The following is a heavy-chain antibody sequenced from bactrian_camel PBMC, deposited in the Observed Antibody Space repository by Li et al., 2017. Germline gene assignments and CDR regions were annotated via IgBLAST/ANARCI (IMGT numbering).Heavy chain of an antibody. CDR2: VDVRTGLIP. CDR3: VADGGGTWYPLRYEYYY. D-gene: IGHD7*01. Sequence: DVQLVESGGGLVQPGGSLRLSCAASGFTFSIFYMSWVRQTPGKGLEWLSAVDVRTGLIPGYADAVKGRFTISTDNAQNTLTLQMSSLKPGDTAVYYCVADGGGTWYPLRYEYYYWGQGTQVTVS. J-gene: IGHJ4*01. V-gene: IGHV3S40*01. CDR1: GFTFSIFY.